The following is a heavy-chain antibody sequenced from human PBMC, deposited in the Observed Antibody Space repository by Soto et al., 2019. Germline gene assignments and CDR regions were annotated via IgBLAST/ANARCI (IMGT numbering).Heavy chain of an antibody. Sequence: QVQLVESGGGVVQPGRSLRLSCAGSGFTFSNYGLHWVRQAPGKGLEWVAVISYDGSHKYYADSVKGRFTISRDNSNNMLYLQMVSLRAEDTAVYYYAKDGDPRYCSRSSCHPAGAYWGQGTLVTVSS. V-gene: IGHV3-30*18. J-gene: IGHJ4*02. CDR3: AKDGDPRYCSRSSCHPAGAY. CDR2: ISYDGSHK. CDR1: GFTFSNYG. D-gene: IGHD2-15*01.